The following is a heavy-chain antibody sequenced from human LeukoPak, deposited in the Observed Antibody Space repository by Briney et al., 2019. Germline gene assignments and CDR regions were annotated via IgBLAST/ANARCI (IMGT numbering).Heavy chain of an antibody. D-gene: IGHD2-15*01. J-gene: IGHJ6*03. V-gene: IGHV1-69*13. Sequence: GASVKVSCKASGGTFSSYAISWVRQAPGQGLEWMGGIIPIFGTANYAQKFQGRATITADESTSTAYMELSSLRSEDTAVYYCARGRYCSGGSCYDDDYHYTDVWGKGTTVTISS. CDR1: GGTFSSYA. CDR3: ARGRYCSGGSCYDDDYHYTDV. CDR2: IIPIFGTA.